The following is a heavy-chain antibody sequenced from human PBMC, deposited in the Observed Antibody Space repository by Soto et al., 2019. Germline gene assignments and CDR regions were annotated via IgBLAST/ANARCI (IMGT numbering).Heavy chain of an antibody. CDR1: GFTFSSYA. J-gene: IGHJ4*02. V-gene: IGHV3-23*01. D-gene: IGHD3-22*01. CDR3: AKDPDESVYYYDSSGLFDY. Sequence: EVQLLESGGGLVQPGGSLRLSCAASGFTFSSYAMSWVRQAPGKGLEWVSAISGSGGSTYYADSVKGRFTISRDNSKNTLYLQMNSLRAEDTAVYYCAKDPDESVYYYDSSGLFDYWGQGTLVTVSS. CDR2: ISGSGGST.